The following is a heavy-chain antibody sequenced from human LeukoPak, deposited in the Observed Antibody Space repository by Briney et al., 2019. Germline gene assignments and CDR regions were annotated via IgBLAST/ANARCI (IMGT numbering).Heavy chain of an antibody. CDR2: ISGGGGYT. J-gene: IGHJ4*02. CDR3: AKEVYYYGSGSYYSANYIDY. Sequence: GGSLRLSCAASGFTFSTYAMSWVRQAPGKGLEWVSAISGGGGYTYYADSVKGRFTISRDNSKNTLYLEMNSLRAEDTAVYYCAKEVYYYGSGSYYSANYIDYWGQGTLVTVSS. V-gene: IGHV3-23*01. D-gene: IGHD3-10*01. CDR1: GFTFSTYA.